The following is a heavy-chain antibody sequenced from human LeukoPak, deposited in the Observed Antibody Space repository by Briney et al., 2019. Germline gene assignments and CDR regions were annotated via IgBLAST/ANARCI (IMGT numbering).Heavy chain of an antibody. Sequence: SETLSLTCTVSGGSISSYYWSWIRQPPGKGLEWIGYIYYSGSTNYNPSLKSRVAISVDTSKNQFSLKLSSVTAADTAVYYCARHPRHPNNSRFDPWGQGTLVTVSS. CDR1: GGSISSYY. D-gene: IGHD1-20*01. CDR2: IYYSGST. J-gene: IGHJ5*02. CDR3: ARHPRHPNNSRFDP. V-gene: IGHV4-59*08.